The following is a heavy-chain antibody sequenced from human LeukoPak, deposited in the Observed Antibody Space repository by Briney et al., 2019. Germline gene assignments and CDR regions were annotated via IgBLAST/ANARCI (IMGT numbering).Heavy chain of an antibody. V-gene: IGHV4-39*07. CDR1: GDSISSSAYY. D-gene: IGHD3-16*02. J-gene: IGHJ4*02. CDR2: MYYSGST. Sequence: SETLSLTCTVSGDSISSSAYYWGWIRQPPGKGLEWIGSMYYSGSTYYNPSLKSRVTISIDTSKNQFSLKLTSVTAADTAIYYCVVLPAYWGQGTLVTVSS. CDR3: VVLPAY.